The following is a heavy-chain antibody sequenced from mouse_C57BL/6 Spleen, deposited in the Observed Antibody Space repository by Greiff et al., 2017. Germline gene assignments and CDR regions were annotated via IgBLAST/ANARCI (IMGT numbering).Heavy chain of an antibody. CDR3: ARSITTVVEGYAMDY. CDR1: GYTFTSYG. CDR2: IYPRSGNT. Sequence: VQRVESGAELARPGASVKLSCKASGYTFTSYGISWVKQRTGQGLEWIGEIYPRSGNTYYNEKFKGKATLTADKSSSTAYMELRSLTSEDSAVYFCARSITTVVEGYAMDYWGQGTSVTVSS. J-gene: IGHJ4*01. V-gene: IGHV1-81*01. D-gene: IGHD1-1*01.